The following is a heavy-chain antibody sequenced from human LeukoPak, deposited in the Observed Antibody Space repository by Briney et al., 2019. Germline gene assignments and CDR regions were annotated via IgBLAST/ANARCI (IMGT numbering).Heavy chain of an antibody. V-gene: IGHV1-18*01. D-gene: IGHD5-18*01. CDR1: GYTFTSYG. CDR2: ISAYNGNT. Sequence: ASVKVSCKASGYTFTSYGMSWVRQAPGQGLEWMGWISAYNGNTNYAQKLQGRVTMTTDTSTSTAYMELRSLRSEDTAVYYCARVVDVNSYGLFDYWGQGTLVTVSS. J-gene: IGHJ4*02. CDR3: ARVVDVNSYGLFDY.